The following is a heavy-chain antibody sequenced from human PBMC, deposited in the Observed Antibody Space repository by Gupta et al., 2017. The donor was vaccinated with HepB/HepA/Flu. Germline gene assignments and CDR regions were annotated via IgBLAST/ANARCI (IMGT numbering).Heavy chain of an antibody. CDR1: GFTFSSYA. CDR3: AKDINYYDSSDAFDI. V-gene: IGHV3-23*01. J-gene: IGHJ3*02. CDR2: ISGSGGST. D-gene: IGHD3-22*01. Sequence: EVQLLESGGGLVQRGGSLRLSCAASGFTFSSYAMSWVRQAPGKGLEWVSVISGSGGSTYYADSVKGRFTVSRDNSKNTLYLQMNSLRAEDTAVYYCAKDINYYDSSDAFDIWGQGTMVTGSS.